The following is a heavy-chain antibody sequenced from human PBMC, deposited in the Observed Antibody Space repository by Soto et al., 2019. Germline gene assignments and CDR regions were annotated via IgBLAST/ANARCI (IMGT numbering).Heavy chain of an antibody. CDR1: GGTFSSYA. CDR2: IIPIFGTA. V-gene: IGHV1-69*06. CDR3: ARDQGYCTNGVCYTDLGMDV. Sequence: GASVKVSFKASGGTFSSYAISWVRQAPGQGLEWMGGIIPIFGTANYAQKFQGRVTITADKSTSTAYMELSSLRSEDTAVYYCARDQGYCTNGVCYTDLGMDVWGQGTTVTVSS. D-gene: IGHD2-8*01. J-gene: IGHJ6*02.